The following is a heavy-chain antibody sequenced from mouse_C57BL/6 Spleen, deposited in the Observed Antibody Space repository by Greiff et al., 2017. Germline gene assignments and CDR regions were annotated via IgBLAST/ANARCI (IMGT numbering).Heavy chain of an antibody. D-gene: IGHD1-1*01. CDR1: GYTFTDYE. J-gene: IGHJ4*01. Sequence: QVQLQQSGAELVRPGASVTLSCKASGYTFTDYEMHWVKQTPVHGLEWIGAIDPETGGTAYNQKFKGKAILTADKSSSTAYMVLRSLTSEDSAVYYCTVVADYYAMDYWGQGTSVTVSS. CDR2: IDPETGGT. CDR3: TVVADYYAMDY. V-gene: IGHV1-15*01.